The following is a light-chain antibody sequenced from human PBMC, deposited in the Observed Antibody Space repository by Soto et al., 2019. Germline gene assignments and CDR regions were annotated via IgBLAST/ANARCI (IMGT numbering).Light chain of an antibody. CDR1: QSVSSSY. CDR3: QQYGSSPPFT. J-gene: IGKJ3*01. Sequence: EIVLTQSPGTLSLSPGEIATLSCRASQSVSSSYLAWYQQKPGQAPRLLIYGASSRDTGIPDRFSGSGSGTDFTLTISRLEPEDFAVYYCQQYGSSPPFTFGPGTKVDIK. CDR2: GAS. V-gene: IGKV3-20*01.